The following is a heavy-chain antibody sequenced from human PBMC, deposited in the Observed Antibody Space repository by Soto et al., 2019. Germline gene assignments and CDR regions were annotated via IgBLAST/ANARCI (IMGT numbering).Heavy chain of an antibody. V-gene: IGHV3-7*01. Sequence: GSLRLSCAACGFTCSSYWMSWVRPPPGKGLEWVANIKQDGSEKYYVDSVKGRFTISRDNAENSLYLQMNSLRAEDTAVYYCARERYCISTSCYVSSSLDYWGQGTLVTVSS. D-gene: IGHD2-2*01. CDR1: GFTCSSYW. CDR3: ARERYCISTSCYVSSSLDY. J-gene: IGHJ4*02. CDR2: IKQDGSEK.